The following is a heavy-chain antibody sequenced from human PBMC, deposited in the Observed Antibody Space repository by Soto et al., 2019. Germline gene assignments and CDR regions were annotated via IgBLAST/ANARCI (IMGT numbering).Heavy chain of an antibody. V-gene: IGHV4-39*01. J-gene: IGHJ5*02. CDR3: ARQVVTAISPKYNRFDP. Sequence: SETLSLTCTVSGGSISSSSYYWGWIRQPPGKGLEWIGSIYYSGSTYYNPSLKSRVTISVDTSKNQFSLKLSSVTAADTAVYYCARQVVTAISPKYNRFDPWGQGTLVPVYS. D-gene: IGHD2-21*02. CDR1: GGSISSSSYY. CDR2: IYYSGST.